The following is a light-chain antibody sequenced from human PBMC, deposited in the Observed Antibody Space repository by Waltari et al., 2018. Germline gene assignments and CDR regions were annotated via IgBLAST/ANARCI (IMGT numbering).Light chain of an antibody. Sequence: EIVLRQSPATLSLSPGERATFSCRASQSVSSSLAWYQHKPGQAPWLLIYDASNRATGFPARFSGSGSGTNFTLTFSTLEPEDFAVYYCQQRSTWPITFGPGTRLEI. V-gene: IGKV3-11*01. CDR1: QSVSSS. CDR3: QQRSTWPIT. J-gene: IGKJ5*01. CDR2: DAS.